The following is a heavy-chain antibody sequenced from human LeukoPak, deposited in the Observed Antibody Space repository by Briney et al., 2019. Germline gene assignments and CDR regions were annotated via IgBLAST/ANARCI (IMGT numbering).Heavy chain of an antibody. V-gene: IGHV3-30*18. CDR1: GFTFSSYG. Sequence: GGSLRLSCAASGFTFSSYGMHWVRQAPGKGLEWVAAISYDGSNKYYADSVKGRFTISRDNSKNTLYLQMNSLRAEDTAVYYCAKVKSPYYYYGMDVWGQGTTVTVSS. CDR3: AKVKSPYYYYGMDV. J-gene: IGHJ6*02. CDR2: ISYDGSNK.